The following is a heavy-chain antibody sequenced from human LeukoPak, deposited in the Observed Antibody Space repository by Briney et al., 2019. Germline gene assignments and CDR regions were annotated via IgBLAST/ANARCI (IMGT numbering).Heavy chain of an antibody. D-gene: IGHD2-21*02. CDR3: ARRALPPAYCGGDCFGAFDI. CDR1: GYRFTSYW. V-gene: IGHV5-10-1*01. CDR2: IDPSDSYT. Sequence: GESLKISCKGSGYRFTSYWISWVRQMPGKGLEWMGRIDPSDSYTNYSPSFQGHVTISADKSISTAYLQWSSLKASDTAMYYCARRALPPAYCGGDCFGAFDIWGQGTMVTVSS. J-gene: IGHJ3*02.